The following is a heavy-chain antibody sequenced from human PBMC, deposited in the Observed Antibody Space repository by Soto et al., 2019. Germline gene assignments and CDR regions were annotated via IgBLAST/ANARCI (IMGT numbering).Heavy chain of an antibody. CDR2: ISYDGSNR. Sequence: QVQLVESGGGVVQPGRSLRLSCAASGFTFNTYGMHWVRQTPGKGLEWVAVISYDGSNRYYADSVKGRFTISRDASKSTVDPQMNSLRAEDTAVYYCAIDLDGGPDYWGQGTLVTVSS. J-gene: IGHJ4*02. CDR1: GFTFNTYG. CDR3: AIDLDGGPDY. D-gene: IGHD3-16*01. V-gene: IGHV3-30*03.